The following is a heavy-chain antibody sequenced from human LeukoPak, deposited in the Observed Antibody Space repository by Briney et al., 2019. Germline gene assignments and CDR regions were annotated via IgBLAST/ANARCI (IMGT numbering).Heavy chain of an antibody. J-gene: IGHJ6*02. CDR3: ARVFEYSSSSGYYYGMDV. Sequence: ASVKVSCKASEYTFTGYYMHWVRQAPGQGLEWMGWINPNSGGTNYAQKFQGRVTMTRDTSISTAYMELSRLGSDDTAVYYCARVFEYSSSSGYYYGMDVWGQGTTVTVSS. CDR1: EYTFTGYY. D-gene: IGHD6-6*01. CDR2: INPNSGGT. V-gene: IGHV1-2*02.